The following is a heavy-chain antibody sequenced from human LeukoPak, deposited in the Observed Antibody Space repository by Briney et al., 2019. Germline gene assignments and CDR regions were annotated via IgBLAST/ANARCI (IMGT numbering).Heavy chain of an antibody. J-gene: IGHJ4*02. CDR2: IWHDGSHK. CDR3: AREIFGSGSYTDF. V-gene: IGHV3-33*01. Sequence: GGSLRLSCAASGFTFNTYAMHWVRQAPGQGLEWVALIWHDGSHKFYSNSVRGQFTISRDNSKNTVSLQMNNLRPEDTAVYYCAREIFGSGSYTDFWGQGTMVTVSS. D-gene: IGHD3-10*01. CDR1: GFTFNTYA.